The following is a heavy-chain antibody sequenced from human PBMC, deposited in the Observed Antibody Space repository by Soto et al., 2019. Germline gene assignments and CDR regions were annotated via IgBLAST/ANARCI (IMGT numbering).Heavy chain of an antibody. CDR1: VFTFSSYS. V-gene: IGHV3-21*01. D-gene: IGHD6-13*01. CDR2: ISSSSSYI. Sequence: TVGSLRLSCAASVFTFSSYSMNWVRQSPGKGLEWVSSISSSSSYIYYADSVKGRFTISRDNAKNSLYLQMNSLRAEDTAVYYCARRSSSWYYYGMDVWGQGTTVIVSS. CDR3: ARRSSSWYYYGMDV. J-gene: IGHJ6*01.